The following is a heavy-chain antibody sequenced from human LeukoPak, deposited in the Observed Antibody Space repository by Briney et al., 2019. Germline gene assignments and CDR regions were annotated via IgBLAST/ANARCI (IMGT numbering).Heavy chain of an antibody. Sequence: SETLSLTCTVSGGSISSYYWSWIRQPPGKGLEWIGYIYYSGSTNYNPSLKSRVTISVDTSKNQFSLKLSSVTAADTAVYYCARESWSGSYAFDIWGQGTMVTVSS. CDR1: GGSISSYY. CDR2: IYYSGST. J-gene: IGHJ3*02. CDR3: ARESWSGSYAFDI. V-gene: IGHV4-59*01. D-gene: IGHD3-3*01.